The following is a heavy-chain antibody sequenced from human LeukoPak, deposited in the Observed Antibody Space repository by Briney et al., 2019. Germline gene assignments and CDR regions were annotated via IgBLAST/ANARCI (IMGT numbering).Heavy chain of an antibody. CDR3: ARDDSDTAMVLLNY. CDR1: GFTFSSYS. Sequence: GGSLRLSCAASGFTFSSYSMNWVRQAPGKGLEWVSSISSSSSYIYYADSVKGRFTISRDNAKNSLYLQMNSLRAGDTAVYYCARDDSDTAMVLLNYWGQGTLVTASS. D-gene: IGHD5-18*01. V-gene: IGHV3-21*01. CDR2: ISSSSSYI. J-gene: IGHJ4*02.